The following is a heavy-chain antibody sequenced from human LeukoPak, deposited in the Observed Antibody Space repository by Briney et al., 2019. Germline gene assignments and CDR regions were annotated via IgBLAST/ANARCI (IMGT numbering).Heavy chain of an antibody. V-gene: IGHV3-53*01. J-gene: IGHJ1*01. CDR2: IYSGGST. CDR3: AKGDSSGYYYHGHFQH. Sequence: GGSLRLSCAASGFTVSSNYMSWVRQAPGKGLEWVSAIYSGGSTYYADSVKGRFTISRDNSKNALYLQMNSLRAEDTAVYYCAKGDSSGYYYHGHFQHWGQGTLVTVSS. D-gene: IGHD3-22*01. CDR1: GFTVSSNY.